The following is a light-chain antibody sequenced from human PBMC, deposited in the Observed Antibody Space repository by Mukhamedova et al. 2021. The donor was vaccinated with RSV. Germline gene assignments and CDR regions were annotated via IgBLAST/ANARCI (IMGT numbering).Light chain of an antibody. CDR2: KAS. CDR3: QQYSSYPLT. J-gene: IGKJ1*01. V-gene: IGKV1-5*03. Sequence: WYQRRVQGKPPKVLIYKASSLESGVPSRFRGSGSGTEFTLTISSLQPDDIATYYCQQYSSYPLTFGQGTKVEIK.